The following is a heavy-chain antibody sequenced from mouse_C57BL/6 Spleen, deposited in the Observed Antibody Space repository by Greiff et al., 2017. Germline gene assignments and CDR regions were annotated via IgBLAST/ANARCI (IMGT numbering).Heavy chain of an antibody. J-gene: IGHJ3*01. CDR3: ARSPLYSNYPLPY. V-gene: IGHV1-54*01. CDR2: INPGSGGT. Sequence: LVESGAELVRPGTSVKVSCKASGYAFTNYLIEWVKQRPGQGLEWIGVINPGSGGTNYNEKFKGKATLTADKSSSTAYMQLSSLTSEDSAVYFCARSPLYSNYPLPYWGQGTLVTVSA. CDR1: GYAFTNYL. D-gene: IGHD2-5*01.